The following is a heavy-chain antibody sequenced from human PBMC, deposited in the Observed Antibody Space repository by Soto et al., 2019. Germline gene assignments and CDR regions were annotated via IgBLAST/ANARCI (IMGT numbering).Heavy chain of an antibody. CDR1: GGTFSSYA. CDR3: ARGSKDSSGYYYFDY. J-gene: IGHJ4*02. CDR2: IIPIFGTA. D-gene: IGHD3-22*01. V-gene: IGHV1-69*13. Sequence: GASVKVSCKASGGTFSSYAISWVRQAPGQGLEWMGGIIPIFGTANYAQKFQGRVTITADESTSTAYMELSSLRSEDTAVYYCARGSKDSSGYYYFDYWGQGTLVTVSS.